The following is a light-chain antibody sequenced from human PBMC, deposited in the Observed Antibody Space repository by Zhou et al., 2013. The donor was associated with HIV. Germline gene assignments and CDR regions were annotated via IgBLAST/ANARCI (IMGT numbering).Light chain of an antibody. J-gene: IGKJ1*01. CDR1: QDITHY. V-gene: IGKV1-8*01. CDR2: AAS. Sequence: IQMTQSPSSLSASVGDRVTITCRASQDITHYLAWYQQKPGKSPKLLIYAASSLQSGVPSRFSGSGSGTDFTLTIDCLQSEDFAIYYCQQYYTSLWTFGQGTKVEDK. CDR3: QQYYTSLWT.